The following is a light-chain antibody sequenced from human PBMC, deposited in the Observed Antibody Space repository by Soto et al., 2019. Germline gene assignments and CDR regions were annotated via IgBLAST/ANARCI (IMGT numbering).Light chain of an antibody. CDR3: QQYKIYSEA. CDR2: DAS. J-gene: IGKJ1*01. Sequence: DIQVTQSTSTLSASVGDRVTITCRASQGVXSGFDWYQQKPGKAPKLLXDDASSLERGGPSSLSGSGSGTEFTLTISSLHPDDSAIYYCQQYKIYSEAFGQGTKVDIK. CDR1: QGVXSG. V-gene: IGKV1-5*01.